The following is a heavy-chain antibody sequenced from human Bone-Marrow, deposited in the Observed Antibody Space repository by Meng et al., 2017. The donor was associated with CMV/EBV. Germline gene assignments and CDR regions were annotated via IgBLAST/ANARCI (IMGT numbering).Heavy chain of an antibody. D-gene: IGHD1-7*01. J-gene: IGHJ3*02. Sequence: SETLSLTCTVSGGSISSSSYYWGWIRQPPGKGLEWIGSIYYSGSTYYNPSLKSRVTISVDTSKNQFSLKLSSVTAADTAVYYCARTFNWNYDAVDIWGQGTMVTVSS. CDR1: GGSISSSSYY. CDR2: IYYSGST. V-gene: IGHV4-39*07. CDR3: ARTFNWNYDAVDI.